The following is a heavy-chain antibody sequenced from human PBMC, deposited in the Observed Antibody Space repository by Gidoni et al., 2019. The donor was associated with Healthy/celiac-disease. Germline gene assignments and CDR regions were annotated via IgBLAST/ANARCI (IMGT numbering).Heavy chain of an antibody. D-gene: IGHD6-19*01. V-gene: IGHV3-30-3*01. CDR2: ISYDGSNK. Sequence: QVQLVESGGGVVQPGRSLRLSCAASGFTFSSYAMHWVRQAPGKGLEWVAVISYDGSNKYYADSVKGRFTISRDNSKNTLYLQMNSLRAEDTAVYYCARESSGWPTYYYYGMDVWGQGTTVTVSS. CDR1: GFTFSSYA. CDR3: ARESSGWPTYYYYGMDV. J-gene: IGHJ6*02.